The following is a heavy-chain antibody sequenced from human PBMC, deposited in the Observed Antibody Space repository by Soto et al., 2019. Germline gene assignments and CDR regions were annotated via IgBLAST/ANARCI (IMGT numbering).Heavy chain of an antibody. D-gene: IGHD3-22*01. CDR3: ARQIYDSDTGPNFQYYFDS. CDR2: IAPSDSQT. Sequence: GESLKISCKGSGYSFTGYWITWVRQQPGKGLEWMGRIAPSDSQTYYSPSFRGHVTISVTKSITTVFLQWSSLRASDTAMYYCARQIYDSDTGPNFQYYFDSWGQGAPVTVSS. V-gene: IGHV5-10-1*01. CDR1: GYSFTGYW. J-gene: IGHJ4*02.